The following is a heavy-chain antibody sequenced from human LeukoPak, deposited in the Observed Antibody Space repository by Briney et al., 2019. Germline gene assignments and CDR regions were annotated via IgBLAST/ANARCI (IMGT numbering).Heavy chain of an antibody. CDR1: GGTFSSYA. CDR2: IIPIFGIA. J-gene: IGHJ4*02. V-gene: IGHV1-69*04. D-gene: IGHD5-12*01. CDR3: ARNIVATIQFDY. Sequence: SVKVSCKASGGTFSSYAISWVRQAPGQGLEWMGRIIPIFGIANYAQKFQGRVTITRDTSASTAYMELSSLRSEDTAVYYCARNIVATIQFDYWGQGTLVTVSS.